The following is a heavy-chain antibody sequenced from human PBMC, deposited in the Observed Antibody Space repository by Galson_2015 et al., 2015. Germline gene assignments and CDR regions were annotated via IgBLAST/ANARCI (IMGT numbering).Heavy chain of an antibody. D-gene: IGHD3-16*01. J-gene: IGHJ3*02. CDR1: GFTFSNYW. V-gene: IGHV3-7*05. CDR2: IKQDGTEK. CDR3: ARMTYGGFSLTAYYAFDI. Sequence: SLRLSCEASGFTFSNYWMRWVRQAPGQGLEWVANIKQDGTEKYYADPVKGRFTMTRDNGKISLSLQMSSLRAEDTAVYYCARMTYGGFSLTAYYAFDIWGKGTMVTVSS.